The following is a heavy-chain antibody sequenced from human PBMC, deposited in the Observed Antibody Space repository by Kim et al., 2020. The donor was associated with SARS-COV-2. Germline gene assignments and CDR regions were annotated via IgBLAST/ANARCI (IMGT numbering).Heavy chain of an antibody. CDR3: ARVSIVADGGGNYFSGMDV. D-gene: IGHD6-13*01. Sequence: GGSLRLSCAASGFTVSSNYMNWVRQAPGKGLEWVSVLYIDGSTYYADSVKGRFTISRDNSKNTLFLQMNSLRAEDTAVYYCARVSIVADGGGNYFSGMDVWGQGTTVTVSS. CDR1: GFTVSSNY. CDR2: LYIDGST. J-gene: IGHJ6*02. V-gene: IGHV3-53*01.